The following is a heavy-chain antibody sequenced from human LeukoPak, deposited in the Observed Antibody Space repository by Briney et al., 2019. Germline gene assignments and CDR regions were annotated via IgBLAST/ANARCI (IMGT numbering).Heavy chain of an antibody. CDR2: IKSKTDGGTT. D-gene: IGHD3-9*01. Sequence: PGGSLRLSCAASGFTFSNAWMSWVRQAPGKGLEWVGRIKSKTDGGTTDYAAPVKGRFTISRDDSKNTLYLQMNSLKTEDTAVYYCTTLRHYDILTGYSIPFDYWGQGTLVTVSS. J-gene: IGHJ4*02. CDR1: GFTFSNAW. V-gene: IGHV3-15*01. CDR3: TTLRHYDILTGYSIPFDY.